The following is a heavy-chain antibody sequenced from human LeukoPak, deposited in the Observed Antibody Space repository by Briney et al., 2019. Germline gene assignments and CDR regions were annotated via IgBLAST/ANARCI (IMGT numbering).Heavy chain of an antibody. CDR2: INYDGTTT. CDR3: ARAGVCSTTSCDGGIDN. Sequence: GGSLRLSCAASGFNFSSYWMHWVRQAPGKGLVWISRINYDGTTTCYADSVKGRFTISRDNAKNSLYLQMNSLRGEDAALYYCARAGVCSTTSCDGGIDNWGQGTLVTVSS. J-gene: IGHJ4*02. V-gene: IGHV3-74*01. CDR1: GFNFSSYW. D-gene: IGHD2-2*01.